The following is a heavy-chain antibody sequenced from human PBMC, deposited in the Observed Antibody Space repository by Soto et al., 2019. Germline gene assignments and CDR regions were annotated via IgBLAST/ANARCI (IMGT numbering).Heavy chain of an antibody. Sequence: SETLSLTCAVSGGSISSGGYSWSWIRQPPGKGLEWIGYIYHSGGTYYNPSLKSRVTISVDTSKNQFSLKLSSVAAADTAVYYCARAKAPLYSSSWYWFDPWGQGTLVTVSS. V-gene: IGHV4-30-2*01. D-gene: IGHD6-13*01. CDR1: GGSISSGGYS. CDR2: IYHSGGT. CDR3: ARAKAPLYSSSWYWFDP. J-gene: IGHJ5*02.